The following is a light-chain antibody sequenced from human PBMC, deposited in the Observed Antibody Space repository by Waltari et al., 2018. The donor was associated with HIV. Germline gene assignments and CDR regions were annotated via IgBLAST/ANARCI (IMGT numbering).Light chain of an antibody. CDR2: KAS. CDR1: QSISSW. V-gene: IGKV1-5*03. CDR3: QQYNDWYT. J-gene: IGKJ2*01. Sequence: DIQMTQSPSILSASVGDRVTITCRASQSISSWLAWYQQKPGKAPKLLIYKASSLESGVPSRFSGSGSGTEFTLTISSRQPDDSATYYCQQYNDWYTFGQGSKLEIK.